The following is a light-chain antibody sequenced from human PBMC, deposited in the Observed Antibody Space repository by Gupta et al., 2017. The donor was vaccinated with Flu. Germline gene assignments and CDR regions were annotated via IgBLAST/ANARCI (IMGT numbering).Light chain of an antibody. Sequence: PSFVSASVGERVNVTCQATQGIGSLLAWYQQKPGKAPDVLVYDASSLQSGVPSRFSGSGFGTDFTLTISGLEPEDAATYYCQQLSRYPRTFGEGTKVQIK. J-gene: IGKJ4*02. V-gene: IGKV1-9*01. CDR1: QGIGSL. CDR3: QQLSRYPRT. CDR2: DAS.